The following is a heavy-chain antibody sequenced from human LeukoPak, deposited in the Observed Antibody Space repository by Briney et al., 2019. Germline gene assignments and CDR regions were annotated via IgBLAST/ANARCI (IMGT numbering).Heavy chain of an antibody. D-gene: IGHD3-10*01. Sequence: PGASLRLSCAASAFTFSSYAMRWVRQAPGKGLEWVSAISGSGGSTYYAYSVKGRFTISRDNSKNTLYLQMNSLRAEDTAVYYCAKGSFFDYYGSGSYDYWGQGTLVTVSS. J-gene: IGHJ4*02. CDR2: ISGSGGST. CDR1: AFTFSSYA. V-gene: IGHV3-23*01. CDR3: AKGSFFDYYGSGSYDY.